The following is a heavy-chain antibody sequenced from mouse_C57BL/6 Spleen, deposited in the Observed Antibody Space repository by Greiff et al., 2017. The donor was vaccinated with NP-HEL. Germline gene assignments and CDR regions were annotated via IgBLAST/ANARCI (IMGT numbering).Heavy chain of an antibody. CDR1: GYTFTDYY. J-gene: IGHJ2*01. Sequence: VKLMESGAELVRPGASVKLSCKASGYTFTDYYINWVKQRPGQGLEWIARIYPGSGNTYYNEKFKGKATLTAEKSSSTAYMQLSSLTSEDSAVYFCARNGSSDYWGQGTTLTVSS. CDR3: ARNGSSDY. D-gene: IGHD1-1*01. V-gene: IGHV1-76*01. CDR2: IYPGSGNT.